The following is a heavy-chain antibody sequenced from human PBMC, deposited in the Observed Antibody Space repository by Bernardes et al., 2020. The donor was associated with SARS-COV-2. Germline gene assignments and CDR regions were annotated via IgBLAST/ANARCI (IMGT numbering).Heavy chain of an antibody. D-gene: IGHD2-21*01. CDR1: GFTFSNYG. CDR3: AKDCSTDPCDS. V-gene: IGHV3-33*06. Sequence: GGSLRLSCAASGFTFSNYGMYWVRQAPGKGLEWVAVIWHDGSNKVYAESVKGRFTISRDNSKNTLYLQMNSLRVEDTAVYYCAKDCSTDPCDSWGQGTLVTVSS. J-gene: IGHJ5*02. CDR2: IWHDGSNK.